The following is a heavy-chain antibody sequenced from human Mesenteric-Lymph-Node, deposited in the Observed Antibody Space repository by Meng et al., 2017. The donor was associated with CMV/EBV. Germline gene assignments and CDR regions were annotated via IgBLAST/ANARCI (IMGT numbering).Heavy chain of an antibody. J-gene: IGHJ6*02. V-gene: IGHV4-39*07. Sequence: SETLSLTCTVSGGSISSSSYYWGWIRQPPGKGLEWIGSIYYSGSTYYNPSLKSRVTISVDTSKNQFSLKLSSVTAADTAVYYCARGGGYCSGGSCHYYYYGMDVWGQGTTVTVSS. D-gene: IGHD2-15*01. CDR3: ARGGGYCSGGSCHYYYYGMDV. CDR1: GGSISSSSYY. CDR2: IYYSGST.